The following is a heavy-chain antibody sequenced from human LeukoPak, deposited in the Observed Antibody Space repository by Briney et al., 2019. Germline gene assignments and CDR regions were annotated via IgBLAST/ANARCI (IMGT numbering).Heavy chain of an antibody. D-gene: IGHD1-26*01. CDR3: AKDRSIGTYYTFDS. CDR2: ISSSSSTI. V-gene: IGHV3-48*01. Sequence: GGSLRLSCAASGFTFDDYGMSWVRQAPGKGLEWVSYISSSSSTIYYADSVKGRFTISRDNSKNTLYLQMSSLTAKDTAVYYCAKDRSIGTYYTFDSWGQGTLVTVSS. CDR1: GFTFDDYG. J-gene: IGHJ4*02.